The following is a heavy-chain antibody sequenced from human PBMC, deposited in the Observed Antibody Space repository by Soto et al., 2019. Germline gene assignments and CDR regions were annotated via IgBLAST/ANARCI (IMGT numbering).Heavy chain of an antibody. Sequence: PGGSLRLSCAASGFTFSSYWMSWVRQAPGKGLEWVANIKQDGSEKYYVDSVKGQFTISRDNAKNSLYLQMDSLRAEDTAVYYCARAYDSSGYKHFDYWGQGTLVTVSS. CDR3: ARAYDSSGYKHFDY. CDR2: IKQDGSEK. D-gene: IGHD3-22*01. CDR1: GFTFSSYW. J-gene: IGHJ4*02. V-gene: IGHV3-7*04.